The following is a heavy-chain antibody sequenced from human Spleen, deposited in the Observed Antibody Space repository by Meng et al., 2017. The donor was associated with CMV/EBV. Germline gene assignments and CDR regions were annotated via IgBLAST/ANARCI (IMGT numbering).Heavy chain of an antibody. J-gene: IGHJ4*02. CDR3: ARDRVAGTGYFDY. CDR2: IYYSGST. D-gene: IGHD6-19*01. V-gene: IGHV4-39*07. Sequence: GSLRLSCTVSGGSISSSSYYWGWIRQPPGKGLEWIGSIYYSGSTYYNPSLKSRVTISVDTSKNQLSLKLSSVTAADTAVYYCARDRVAGTGYFDYWGQGTLVTVSS. CDR1: GGSISSSSYY.